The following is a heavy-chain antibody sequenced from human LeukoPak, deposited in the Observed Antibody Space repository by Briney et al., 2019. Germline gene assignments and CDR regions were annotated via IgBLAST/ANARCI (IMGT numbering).Heavy chain of an antibody. CDR2: IYHTGNT. D-gene: IGHD2/OR15-2a*01. CDR3: ARERFQWFDP. J-gene: IGHJ5*02. Sequence: SETLSLTCTVSGDSISSYYWSWIRQPPGKGLEGIGYIYHTGNTNYNPSLKGRVTISVDTSKNQFSLKLTSVTAADTAVYYCARERFQWFDPWGQGTLVTVSS. V-gene: IGHV4-59*01. CDR1: GDSISSYY.